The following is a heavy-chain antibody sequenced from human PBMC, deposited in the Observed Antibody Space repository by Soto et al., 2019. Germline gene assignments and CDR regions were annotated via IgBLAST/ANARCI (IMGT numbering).Heavy chain of an antibody. CDR2: VFSGGNT. D-gene: IGHD3-16*01. V-gene: IGHV3-53*01. J-gene: IGHJ4*02. Sequence: PGGSLRLSCAASGFAVSNEYMSWVRQAPGKGLEWVAIVFSGGNTYHADSVKGRFTVSRDISTNTVDLQMSSLRAEDTAVYYCAKGDFDCWGQGTLVTVSS. CDR1: GFAVSNEY. CDR3: AKGDFDC.